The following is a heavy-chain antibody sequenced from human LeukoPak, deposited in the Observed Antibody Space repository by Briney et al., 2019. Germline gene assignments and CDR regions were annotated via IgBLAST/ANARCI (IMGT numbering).Heavy chain of an antibody. J-gene: IGHJ4*02. Sequence: ASVTVSCTASGYTFTSYAMNWVRQAPGQGLEWMGWINTNTGNPTYAQGFTGRFVFSLDTSVSTAYLQISSLKAEDTAVYYCARDPVTMVRGVITRYFDYWGQGTLVTVSS. CDR2: INTNTGNP. V-gene: IGHV7-4-1*02. CDR1: GYTFTSYA. CDR3: ARDPVTMVRGVITRYFDY. D-gene: IGHD3-10*01.